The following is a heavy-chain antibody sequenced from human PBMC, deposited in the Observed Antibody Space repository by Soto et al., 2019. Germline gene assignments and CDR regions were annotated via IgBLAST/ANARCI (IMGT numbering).Heavy chain of an antibody. CDR2: ISAYNGNT. CDR3: ARITHQYSSTYYPYGLDV. V-gene: IGHV1-18*01. D-gene: IGHD6-6*01. J-gene: IGHJ6*02. Sequence: ASVKVSCKASGYTFTSYGISWVRQAPGQGLEWMGWISAYNGNTNYAQKLQGRVTMTTETSTSTAYMELRSLGSDDTAVYYCARITHQYSSTYYPYGLDVWGPGATVKVFS. CDR1: GYTFTSYG.